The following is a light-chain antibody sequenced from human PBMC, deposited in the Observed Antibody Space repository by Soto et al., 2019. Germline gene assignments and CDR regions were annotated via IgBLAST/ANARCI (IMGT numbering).Light chain of an antibody. V-gene: IGKV1-33*01. CDR1: QDISNY. J-gene: IGKJ5*01. CDR2: DAS. CDR3: QQSDSLPIT. Sequence: DIQMTQSPSSLSASVGDRVTITCRASQDISNYLNWYQQRPGKAPKLLIYDASNLERGVPSRFSGTRSGTNFTFAITSLQTEDVATYYCQQSDSLPITFGQGTRLEI.